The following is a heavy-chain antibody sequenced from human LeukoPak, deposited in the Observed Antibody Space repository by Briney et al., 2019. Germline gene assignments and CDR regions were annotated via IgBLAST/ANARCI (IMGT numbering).Heavy chain of an antibody. CDR1: GFTFSSYS. V-gene: IGHV3-21*01. CDR2: ISSSSSYI. Sequence: GGSLRLSCAASGFTFSSYSMDWVCQAPGKGLEWVSSISSSSSYIYYADSVKGRFTISRDNAKNSLYLQMNSLRAEDTAVYYCASEGAARRNWFDPWGQGTLVTVSS. J-gene: IGHJ5*02. CDR3: ASEGAARRNWFDP. D-gene: IGHD6-6*01.